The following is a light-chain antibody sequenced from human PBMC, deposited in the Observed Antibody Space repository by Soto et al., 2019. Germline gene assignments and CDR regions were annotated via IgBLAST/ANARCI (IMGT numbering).Light chain of an antibody. J-gene: IGKJ5*01. Sequence: DIQLTQSPSFLSASVGDRVTITCRASQGISNYLAWYQQKPGKAPNLLIHTASSLQTGVPSRFSGSGSGTEFTLTISSLQAEDFAAYYCQQHHSYPLTFGQGTRLEIK. CDR1: QGISNY. CDR2: TAS. CDR3: QQHHSYPLT. V-gene: IGKV1-9*01.